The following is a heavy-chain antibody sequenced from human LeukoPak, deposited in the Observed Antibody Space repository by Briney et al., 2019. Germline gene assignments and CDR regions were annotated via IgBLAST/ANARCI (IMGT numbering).Heavy chain of an antibody. Sequence: ASVKVSCKASGYTFSGYYIHWVRQAPGQGLEWMGWINPDSGDRNYAQKFQGRVTMTRDTSISTAYMELSSLRSDDTAVYFCARDWLLRYSQGGFDTWGQGSLVTVSS. V-gene: IGHV1-2*02. CDR2: INPDSGDR. CDR1: GYTFSGYY. J-gene: IGHJ4*02. D-gene: IGHD3-9*01. CDR3: ARDWLLRYSQGGFDT.